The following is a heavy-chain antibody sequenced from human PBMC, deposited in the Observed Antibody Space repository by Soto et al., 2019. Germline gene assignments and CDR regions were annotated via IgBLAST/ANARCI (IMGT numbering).Heavy chain of an antibody. CDR1: GYAFTTYG. Sequence: QVHLVQSGAEVKKPGASVKVSCQGSGYAFTTYGITWVRQAPGQGLEWMGWISAHNGNTNYAQKLQGRVTVTRDTSTSTAYTELRSLRYDDAVVYYCARGRYGDYWGQGALVTVSS. J-gene: IGHJ4*02. V-gene: IGHV1-18*01. CDR3: ARGRYGDY. CDR2: ISAHNGNT. D-gene: IGHD1-1*01.